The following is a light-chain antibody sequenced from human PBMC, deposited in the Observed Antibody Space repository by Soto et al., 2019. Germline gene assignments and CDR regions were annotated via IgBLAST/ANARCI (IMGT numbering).Light chain of an antibody. CDR1: QNIRSY. Sequence: DIQLTQSPSSLSASVGDRVTITCRASQNIRSYLNWYQQKPRKAPKVLIYAASSLQSGVPSRFSGSGSGTDFTLTISSLQPEDFATYYCQQSYTTPYTFGQGTKLEIK. CDR3: QQSYTTPYT. CDR2: AAS. J-gene: IGKJ2*01. V-gene: IGKV1-39*01.